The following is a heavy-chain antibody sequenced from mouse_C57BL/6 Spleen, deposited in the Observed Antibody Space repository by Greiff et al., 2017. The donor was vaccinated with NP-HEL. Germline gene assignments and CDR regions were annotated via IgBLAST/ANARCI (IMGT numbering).Heavy chain of an antibody. D-gene: IGHD2-4*01. J-gene: IGHJ2*01. CDR3: ARGYYDYDRNFDY. CDR1: GYTFTSYW. Sequence: VQLQQPGAELVMPGASVKLSCKASGYTFTSYWMHWVKQRPGQGLEWIGEIDPSDSYTNYNQKFKGKSTLTVDKSSSTAYMQLSSLTSEDSAVYYCARGYYDYDRNFDYWGQGTTLTVSS. CDR2: IDPSDSYT. V-gene: IGHV1-69*01.